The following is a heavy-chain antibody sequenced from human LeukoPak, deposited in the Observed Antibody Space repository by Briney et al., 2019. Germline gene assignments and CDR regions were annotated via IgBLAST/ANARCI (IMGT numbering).Heavy chain of an antibody. J-gene: IGHJ4*02. Sequence: SETLSLTCTVSGGTISSYYWGWIRQPPGQGLEGIGSIYYTGSTYYNPSHRSRVTNPIDTSANLFSLKLNSVTAADTVFYSCARQTGSGLFILPGGQGTLVTVSS. CDR3: ARQTGSGLFILP. D-gene: IGHD3/OR15-3a*01. CDR2: IYYTGST. CDR1: GGTISSYY. V-gene: IGHV4-39*01.